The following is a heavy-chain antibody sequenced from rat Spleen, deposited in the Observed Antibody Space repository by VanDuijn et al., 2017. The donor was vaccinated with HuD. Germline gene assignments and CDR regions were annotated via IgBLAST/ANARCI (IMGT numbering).Heavy chain of an antibody. CDR3: TRSDGYYHWFAY. CDR1: GFXXXSYX. Sequence: KESGPXXVQXXXTLXXXCTXXGFXXXSYXXXWVXQPPGKGMRWMGGIWGDGSTAYNSALKSRLSISRDTSKSQVFLKMNSLQTEDTAIYFCTRSDGYYHWFAYWGQGVMVTVSS. CDR2: IWGDGST. J-gene: IGHJ2*01. V-gene: IGHV2-1*01. D-gene: IGHD1-12*03.